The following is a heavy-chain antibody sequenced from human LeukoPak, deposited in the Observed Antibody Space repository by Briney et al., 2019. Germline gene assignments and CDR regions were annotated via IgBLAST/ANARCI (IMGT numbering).Heavy chain of an antibody. D-gene: IGHD4-17*01. CDR1: GFTFSSYG. J-gene: IGHJ3*02. Sequence: GGSLRLSCAASGFTFSSYGMHWVRQAPGKGLEWVAVIWYDGSNKYYADSVKGRFTISRDNSKNTLYLQMNSLRAEDTAVYYCARTRATTTVTIRAAFDIWGQGTMVTVSS. V-gene: IGHV3-33*01. CDR2: IWYDGSNK. CDR3: ARTRATTTVTIRAAFDI.